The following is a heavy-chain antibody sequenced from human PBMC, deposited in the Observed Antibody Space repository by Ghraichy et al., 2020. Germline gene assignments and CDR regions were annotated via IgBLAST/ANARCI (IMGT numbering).Heavy chain of an antibody. J-gene: IGHJ6*03. V-gene: IGHV3-30*02. CDR1: GFTFSTYA. CDR3: AKNRPLDYYYYMDV. Sequence: GGSLRLSCAASGFTFSTYAMHWVRQAPGKGLQWVASIRFDGSDKFYKESVKGRFTISRDSSKNTLYLQMNSLRADDTAVYFCAKNRPLDYYYYMDVCGKGTTVTVSS. CDR2: IRFDGSDK.